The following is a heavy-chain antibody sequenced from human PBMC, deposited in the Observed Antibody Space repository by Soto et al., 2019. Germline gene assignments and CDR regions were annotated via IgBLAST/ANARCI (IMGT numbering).Heavy chain of an antibody. CDR2: IYHSGST. D-gene: IGHD3-22*01. Sequence: SESLSLTCAVSGYSISSGYYWGWIRQPPGKGLEWIGSIYHSGSTYYNPSLKSRVTISVDTSKNQFSLKLSSVTAADTAVYYCASLNARYDSSGPLVRWGQGTLVTVSS. CDR3: ASLNARYDSSGPLVR. J-gene: IGHJ4*02. V-gene: IGHV4-38-2*01. CDR1: GYSISSGYY.